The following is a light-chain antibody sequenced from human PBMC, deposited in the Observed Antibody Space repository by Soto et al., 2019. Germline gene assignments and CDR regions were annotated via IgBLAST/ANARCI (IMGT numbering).Light chain of an antibody. CDR1: QSISGY. V-gene: IGKV3-11*01. CDR3: QHRSL. Sequence: DIVLTQSPVTMSLSPGERATLSCRASQSISGYLAWYQQRPGQAPRLLIYDASKRATGIPVRFNGSASATDFILTISGLEPEDFAVYYCQHRSLIGGGTRVEIK. J-gene: IGKJ4*01. CDR2: DAS.